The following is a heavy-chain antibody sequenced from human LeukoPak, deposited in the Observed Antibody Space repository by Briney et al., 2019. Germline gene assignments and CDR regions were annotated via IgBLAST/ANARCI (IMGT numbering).Heavy chain of an antibody. Sequence: GGSLRLSCAGSGFIFSSYWMSWVRQAPGKGLEWVDNIKQDGSEKYYVDSVKGRFTISRDNAKNSLYLQMNSLRAEDTAVYYCARARDHIVVVTAYLDYWGQGTLVTVSS. CDR2: IKQDGSEK. J-gene: IGHJ4*02. V-gene: IGHV3-7*01. CDR1: GFIFSSYW. D-gene: IGHD2-21*02. CDR3: ARARDHIVVVTAYLDY.